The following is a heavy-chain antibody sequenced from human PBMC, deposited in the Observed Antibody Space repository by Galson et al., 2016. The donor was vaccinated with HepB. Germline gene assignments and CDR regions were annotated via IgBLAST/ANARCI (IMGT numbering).Heavy chain of an antibody. CDR3: ACLTGEPMDV. V-gene: IGHV1-69*01. Sequence: SCKASGGNFSTFAINWVRQAPGQGLEWMGGIIPLFGTANYAQKFQGRVTIIADASTNTTYMDLSSLRSEDTAFYYCACLTGEPMDVWGKGTTVTVSS. CDR2: IIPLFGTA. CDR1: GGNFSTFA. D-gene: IGHD7-27*01. J-gene: IGHJ6*04.